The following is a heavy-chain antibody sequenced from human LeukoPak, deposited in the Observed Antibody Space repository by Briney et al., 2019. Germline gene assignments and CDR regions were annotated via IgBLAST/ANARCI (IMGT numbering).Heavy chain of an antibody. Sequence: ASVKVSCKASGGTFSSYAISWVRQAPGQGLEWMGGIIPIFGTANYAQKFQGRVTITADESTSTAYMELSSLRSEDTAMYYCARVDGGYYSRHFDSWGQGTLVTVSS. CDR1: GGTFSSYA. D-gene: IGHD3-22*01. CDR2: IIPIFGTA. V-gene: IGHV1-69*13. CDR3: ARVDGGYYSRHFDS. J-gene: IGHJ4*02.